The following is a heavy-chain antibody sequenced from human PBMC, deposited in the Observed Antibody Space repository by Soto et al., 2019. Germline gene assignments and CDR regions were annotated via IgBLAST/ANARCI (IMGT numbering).Heavy chain of an antibody. Sequence: PGGSLRLSCAASGFSISTYSMNWVRQAPGKGLEWVADITTSSSFRFYADSLKGRFTISRDDAKNSLYLQMSSLRVEDTGVYYCARDLGVALATLTLDSWGQGTLVTVSS. CDR2: ITTSSSFR. CDR1: GFSISTYS. D-gene: IGHD2-15*01. V-gene: IGHV3-21*01. J-gene: IGHJ4*02. CDR3: ARDLGVALATLTLDS.